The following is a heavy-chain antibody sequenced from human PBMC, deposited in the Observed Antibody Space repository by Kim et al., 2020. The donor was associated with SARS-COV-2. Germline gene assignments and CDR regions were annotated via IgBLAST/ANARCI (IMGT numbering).Heavy chain of an antibody. Sequence: GGSLRLSCAASGFTFSSYAMHWVRQAPGKGLEWVAVISYDGSNKYYADSVKGRFTISRDNSKNTLYLQMNSLRAEDTAVYYCARDFFSGWYPGIHYWGQG. J-gene: IGHJ4*02. D-gene: IGHD6-19*01. CDR3: ARDFFSGWYPGIHY. CDR1: GFTFSSYA. CDR2: ISYDGSNK. V-gene: IGHV3-30*04.